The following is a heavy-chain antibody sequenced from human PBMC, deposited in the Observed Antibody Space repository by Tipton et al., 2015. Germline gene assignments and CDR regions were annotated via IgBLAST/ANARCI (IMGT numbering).Heavy chain of an antibody. CDR2: XXGGGMST. CDR1: GFTFRSYG. D-gene: IGHD3-16*01. J-gene: IGHJ3*02. Sequence: SLRLSCAASGFTFRSYGIHWVRQAPXKGLEWVSTXXGGGMSTSYADSVKGRFTISRDNSKNTLYLQMXXLRADDTAVYFCARGPXXGTDRDDXXDMWGQGXRXTVSS. CDR3: ARGPXXGTDRDDXXDM. V-gene: IGHV3-23*01.